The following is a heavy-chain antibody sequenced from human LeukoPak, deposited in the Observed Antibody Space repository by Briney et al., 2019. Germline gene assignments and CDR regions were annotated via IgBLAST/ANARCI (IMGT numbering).Heavy chain of an antibody. Sequence: GRSLRLSCAASGFTFNIFGMHWVRQVPGNGLEWLAVLWADGNTAHYADSVKGRFTISRDSSENTLYLQMNSLRSEDTAVYYCGKHDSSSDYWGQGTLVTVSS. CDR1: GFTFNIFG. CDR2: LWADGNTA. V-gene: IGHV3-33*06. CDR3: GKHDSSSDY. D-gene: IGHD3-22*01. J-gene: IGHJ4*02.